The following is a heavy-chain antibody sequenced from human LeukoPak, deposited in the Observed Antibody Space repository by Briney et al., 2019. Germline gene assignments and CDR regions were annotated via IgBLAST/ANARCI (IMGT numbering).Heavy chain of an antibody. D-gene: IGHD1-14*01. J-gene: IGHJ4*02. CDR3: AKDSYNPSGIFDY. CDR2: IRYDGSNK. CDR1: GFTFSSYA. Sequence: GGSLRLSCAASGFTFSSYAMHWVRQAPGKGLEWVAFIRYDGSNKYYADSVKGRFTISRDNSKNTVYLQMNSLRAEDTGAYYCAKDSYNPSGIFDYWGQGTLVTVSS. V-gene: IGHV3-30*02.